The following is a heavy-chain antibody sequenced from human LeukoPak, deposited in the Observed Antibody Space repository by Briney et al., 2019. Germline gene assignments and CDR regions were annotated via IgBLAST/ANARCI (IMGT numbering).Heavy chain of an antibody. D-gene: IGHD4-17*01. CDR2: INTNTGNP. J-gene: IGHJ5*02. CDR1: GYTFTSYA. CDR3: AREPLYENYGDYPNWFDP. V-gene: IGHV7-4-1*02. Sequence: ASVKVSCKASGYTFTSYAMNWVRQAPGQGLEWMGWINTNTGNPTYAQGFTGRFVFSLDTSVSTAYLQISSLKAEDTAVYYCAREPLYENYGDYPNWFDPWGQGTLVTVSP.